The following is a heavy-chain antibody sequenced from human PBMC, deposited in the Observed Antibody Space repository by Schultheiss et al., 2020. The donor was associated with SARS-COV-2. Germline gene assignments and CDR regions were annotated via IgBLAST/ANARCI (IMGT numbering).Heavy chain of an antibody. D-gene: IGHD2-15*01. CDR3: AREISGSYYYYGMDV. J-gene: IGHJ6*02. CDR2: INSDGSST. CDR1: GFTFSSYW. Sequence: GESLKISCAASGFTFSSYWMHWVRQAPGKGLVWVSRINSDGSSTSYADSVKGRFTISRDNAKNTLYLQMNSLRAEDTAVYYCAREISGSYYYYGMDVWGQGTTVTVSS. V-gene: IGHV3-74*01.